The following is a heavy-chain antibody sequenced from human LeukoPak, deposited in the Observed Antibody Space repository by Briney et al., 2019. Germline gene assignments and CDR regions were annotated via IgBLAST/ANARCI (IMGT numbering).Heavy chain of an antibody. CDR3: ARDACSGGACFDC. J-gene: IGHJ4*02. CDR2: IWYDGSKT. CDR1: GFSFTTYG. Sequence: GGSLRLSCATSGFSFTTYGFHWVRQAPGKGLEWVAVIWYDGSKTYYPDSVKGRFTMSRDNSKNTLCLQMNSLRADDTAVYYCARDACSGGACFDCWGQGTLVTVSS. D-gene: IGHD2-21*02. V-gene: IGHV3-33*01.